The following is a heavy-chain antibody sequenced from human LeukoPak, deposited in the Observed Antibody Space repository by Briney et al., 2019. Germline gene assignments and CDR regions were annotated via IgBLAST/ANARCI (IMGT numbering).Heavy chain of an antibody. Sequence: GGSLRLSCSASGFTFDSYEMHWVRPAPGKGLEYVSGISRNGRSTRNGDSVKGRFTISRDNSKNMLFLQMTSLRAEDTAVYYCVNQISGWVYWGQGTLVTVSS. CDR1: GFTFDSYE. D-gene: IGHD6-19*01. V-gene: IGHV3-64D*06. J-gene: IGHJ4*02. CDR2: ISRNGRST. CDR3: VNQISGWVY.